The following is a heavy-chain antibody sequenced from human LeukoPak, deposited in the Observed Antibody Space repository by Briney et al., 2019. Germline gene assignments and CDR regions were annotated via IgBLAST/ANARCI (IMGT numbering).Heavy chain of an antibody. D-gene: IGHD3-16*02. CDR1: GFTFSSYA. Sequence: GGSLRLSCAASGFTFSSYAMHWVRQAPGKGLEWVAVISYDGSNKYYADSVKGRFTISRDNSKNTLYLQMNSLRAEDTAVYYCARDPSYVWGSYPPDYWGQGTLVTVSS. V-gene: IGHV3-30*04. CDR3: ARDPSYVWGSYPPDY. CDR2: ISYDGSNK. J-gene: IGHJ4*02.